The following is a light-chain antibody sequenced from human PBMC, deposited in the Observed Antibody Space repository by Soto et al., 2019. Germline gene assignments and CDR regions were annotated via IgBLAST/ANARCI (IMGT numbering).Light chain of an antibody. CDR2: AAS. CDR3: QKYNSAPPWT. J-gene: IGKJ5*01. Sequence: DIQMTQTPYSLSASRGERVTITCRASQGISNYLAWYQQKPGKVPKLLIYAASTLQSGVPSRFSGSGSGTDFTLTISSLQPEDVAPYYCQKYNSAPPWTFGQGTLLEIK. V-gene: IGKV1-27*01. CDR1: QGISNY.